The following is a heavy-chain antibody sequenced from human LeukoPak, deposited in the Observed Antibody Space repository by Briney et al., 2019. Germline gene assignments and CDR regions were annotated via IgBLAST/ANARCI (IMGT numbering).Heavy chain of an antibody. V-gene: IGHV5-51*01. CDR1: RYSFTSYW. J-gene: IGHJ3*02. D-gene: IGHD3-22*01. CDR2: IYPGDSDT. Sequence: GESLKISCKGSRYSFTSYWIGWVRQMPGKGLEWMGIIYPGDSDTRYSPSFQGQVTISADKSISTAYLQWTSLKASDTAMYYCARQSNDSGSYGDAFDIWGQGTMVTVSS. CDR3: ARQSNDSGSYGDAFDI.